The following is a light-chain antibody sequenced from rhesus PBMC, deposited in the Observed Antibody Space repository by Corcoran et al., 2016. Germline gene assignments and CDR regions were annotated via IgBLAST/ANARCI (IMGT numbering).Light chain of an antibody. J-gene: IGKJ3*01. CDR1: ENVNHY. V-gene: IGKV1-74*01. Sequence: DIQMTQSPSSLSASVGDRVTITCRASENVNHYLNWYQQKPGKAPKLLIYKASTLQSGVPSRFSGSGSRTDYTITISSLQPEDVATYYCQHGYGTPFTFGPGTKLDIK. CDR2: KAS. CDR3: QHGYGTPFT.